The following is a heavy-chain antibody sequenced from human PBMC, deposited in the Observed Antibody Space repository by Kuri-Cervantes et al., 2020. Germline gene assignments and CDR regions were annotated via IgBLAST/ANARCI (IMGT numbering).Heavy chain of an antibody. V-gene: IGHV3-74*01. CDR3: ARGTLEGYDFWSGYYPFDY. D-gene: IGHD3-3*01. J-gene: IGHJ4*02. Sequence: GGSLRLSCAASGFSFSSNWMHWVRQVAGKGLVWVSRINGDGSATNYADSVKGRFTISRDNAKNTLYLQMNSLRAEDTAVYYCARGTLEGYDFWSGYYPFDYWGQGTLVTDSS. CDR1: GFSFSSNW. CDR2: INGDGSAT.